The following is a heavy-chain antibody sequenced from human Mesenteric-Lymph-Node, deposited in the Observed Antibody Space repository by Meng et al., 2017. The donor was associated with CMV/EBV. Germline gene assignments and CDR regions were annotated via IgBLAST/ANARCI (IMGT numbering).Heavy chain of an antibody. Sequence: GGSLRLSCAASGFTFSSCAMHWVRQAPGKGLEWVAVISYDGSNKYYADSVKGRFTISRDNSKNTLYLQMNSLRAEDTAVYYCAELGITGTGGDMGPVDYWGQGTLVTVSS. CDR3: AELGITGTGGDMGPVDY. CDR1: GFTFSSCA. J-gene: IGHJ4*02. D-gene: IGHD1-7*01. V-gene: IGHV3-30-3*01. CDR2: ISYDGSNK.